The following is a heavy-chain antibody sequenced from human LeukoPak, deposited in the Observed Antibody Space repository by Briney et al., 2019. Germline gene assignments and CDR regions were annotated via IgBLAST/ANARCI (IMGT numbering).Heavy chain of an antibody. CDR1: GFTFSSYA. J-gene: IGHJ4*02. D-gene: IGHD6-13*01. CDR3: ARGISGIAAAGMFDY. Sequence: PGGSLRLSCAASGFTFSSYAMSWVRQAPGKGLEWVSAISGSGGSTYYADSVKGRFTISRDNSKNTLYLQMNSLRAEDTAVYYCARGISGIAAAGMFDYWGQGTLVTVSS. V-gene: IGHV3-23*01. CDR2: ISGSGGST.